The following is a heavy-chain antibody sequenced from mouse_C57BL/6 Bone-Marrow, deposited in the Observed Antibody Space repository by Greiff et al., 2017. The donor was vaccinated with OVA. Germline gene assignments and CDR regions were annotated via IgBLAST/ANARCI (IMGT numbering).Heavy chain of an antibody. V-gene: IGHV1-5*01. J-gene: IGHJ2*01. CDR1: GYTFTSYW. CDR2: IYPGNSDT. Sequence: EVQGVESGTVLARPGASVKMSCKTSGYTFTSYWMHWVKQRPGQGLEWIGAIYPGNSDTSYNQKFKGKAKLTAVTSASTAYMELSSLTNEDSAVYYCTRSTAPYRYYFDYWGQGATLTVSS. D-gene: IGHD1-2*01. CDR3: TRSTAPYRYYFDY.